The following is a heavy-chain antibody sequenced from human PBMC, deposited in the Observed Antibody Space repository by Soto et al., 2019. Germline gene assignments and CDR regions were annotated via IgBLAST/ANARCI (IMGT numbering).Heavy chain of an antibody. Sequence: QVQLVQSGAEVKKPGASVKVSCKASGYTFTSHDIIWVRQAAGQGLEYMGWMNPISEMSKTTYLPNFRYRVIIIKDISFETSYLKLSDLRSDDTAVYYFLRGGTAYYYFWNNPRGDLLDLWGKGTLVIVSS. CDR3: LRGGTAYYYFWNNPRGDLLDL. D-gene: IGHD3-16*01. J-gene: IGHJ5*02. V-gene: IGHV1-8*01. CDR2: MNPISEMSKT. CDR1: GYTFTSHD.